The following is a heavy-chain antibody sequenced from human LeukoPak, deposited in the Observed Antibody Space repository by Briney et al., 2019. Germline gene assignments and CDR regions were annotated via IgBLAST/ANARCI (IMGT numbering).Heavy chain of an antibody. CDR2: SYHSGTT. V-gene: IGHV4-38-2*02. Sequence: SETLSLTCTVSGYSTSSGYYWGWIRQPPGKGLEWIGSSYHSGTTYYNPSLKSRVTISVDTSKNQFSLKLSFVTAADTAVYYCARSAAMVRGGLFDYWGQGTLVTVSS. CDR1: GYSTSSGYY. CDR3: ARSAAMVRGGLFDY. D-gene: IGHD3-10*01. J-gene: IGHJ4*02.